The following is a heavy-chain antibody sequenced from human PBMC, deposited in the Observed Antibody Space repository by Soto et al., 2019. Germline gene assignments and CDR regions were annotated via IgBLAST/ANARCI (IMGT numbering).Heavy chain of an antibody. CDR1: GFTFSSYA. Sequence: EGSLRLSCAASGFTFSSYAMSWVRQAPGKGLEWVSAISGSGGSTYYADSVKGRFTISRDNSKNTLYLQMNSLRAEDTAVYYCARAGFVRYDDILTGPPPVYMDGWGKGTTVTVSS. CDR3: ARAGFVRYDDILTGPPPVYMDG. CDR2: ISGSGGST. V-gene: IGHV3-23*01. J-gene: IGHJ6*03. D-gene: IGHD3-9*01.